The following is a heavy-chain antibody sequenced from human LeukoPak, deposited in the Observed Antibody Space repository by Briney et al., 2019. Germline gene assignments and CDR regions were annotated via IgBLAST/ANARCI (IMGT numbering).Heavy chain of an antibody. V-gene: IGHV3-11*04. D-gene: IGHD2-15*01. CDR1: GFTFSDYY. J-gene: IGHJ6*03. CDR3: ARPPTRGYCSGGSCSNYYYYYMDV. Sequence: VGSLRLSCAASGFTFSDYYMSWIRQAPGKGLEWVSYISSSGSTIYYADSVKGRFTISRDNAKNSLYLQMNSLRAEDTAVYYCARPPTRGYCSGGSCSNYYYYYMDVWGKGTTVTVSS. CDR2: ISSSGSTI.